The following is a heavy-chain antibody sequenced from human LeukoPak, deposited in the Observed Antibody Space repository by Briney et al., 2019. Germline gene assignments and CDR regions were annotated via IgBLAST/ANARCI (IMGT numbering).Heavy chain of an antibody. CDR2: ISSSGSTI. D-gene: IGHD1-20*01. Sequence: GGSLRLSCAASGFTFSDYYMSWVRQAPGKGLEWVSYISSSGSTIYYADSVKGRFTISRDNAKNSLYLQMNSLRAEDTAVYYCARRRYNWNAIDYWGQGTLVTVSS. V-gene: IGHV3-11*01. J-gene: IGHJ4*02. CDR1: GFTFSDYY. CDR3: ARRRYNWNAIDY.